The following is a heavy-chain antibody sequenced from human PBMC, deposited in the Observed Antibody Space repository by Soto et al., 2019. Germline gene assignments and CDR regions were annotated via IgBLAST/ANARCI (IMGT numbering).Heavy chain of an antibody. CDR2: IIPIFGTA. CDR1: GGTFSSYA. V-gene: IGHV1-69*13. D-gene: IGHD3-3*01. CDR3: ATSGVTIFGVVINFSMDV. J-gene: IGHJ6*02. Sequence: VKVSCKASGGTFSSYAISWVRQAPGQGLEWMGGIIPIFGTANYAQKFQGRVTITADESTSTAYMELSSLRSEDTAVYYCATSGVTIFGVVINFSMDVWGQGTTVTVSS.